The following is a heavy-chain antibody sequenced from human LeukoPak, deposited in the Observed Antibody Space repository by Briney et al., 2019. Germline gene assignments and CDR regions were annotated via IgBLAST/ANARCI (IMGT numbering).Heavy chain of an antibody. CDR2: MNPNSGNT. V-gene: IGHV1-8*01. J-gene: IGHJ6*02. CDR3: ARGTPMVRGVITDTYYYYGMDV. CDR1: GYTFTSYD. D-gene: IGHD3-10*01. Sequence: ASVKVSCKASGYTFTSYDINWVRQATGQGLEWMGWMNPNSGNTGYAQKLQGRVTMTTDTSTSTAYMELRSLRSDDTAVYYCARGTPMVRGVITDTYYYYGMDVWGQGTTVTVSS.